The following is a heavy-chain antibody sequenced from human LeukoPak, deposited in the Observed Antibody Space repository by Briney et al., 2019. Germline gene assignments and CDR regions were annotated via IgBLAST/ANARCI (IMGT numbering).Heavy chain of an antibody. CDR2: ISAYNVNT. Sequence: GASVKVSCKASGYTFTSYGISWVRQAPGQRLEWMGWISAYNVNTNYAQKLQGRVTMTTDTSMSTAYMELRSLRSDDTAVYYCARVMAYDSSGSRYYFDYWGQGTLVTVSS. CDR3: ARVMAYDSSGSRYYFDY. J-gene: IGHJ4*02. CDR1: GYTFTSYG. V-gene: IGHV1-18*01. D-gene: IGHD3-22*01.